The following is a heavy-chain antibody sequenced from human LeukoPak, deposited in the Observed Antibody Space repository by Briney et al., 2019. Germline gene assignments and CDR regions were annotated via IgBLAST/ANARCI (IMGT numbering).Heavy chain of an antibody. Sequence: GSLRLSCAASGFTFSDYDMHWVRQATGKGLEWVSAIGTAGDTYYTGSVKGRFTISRENAKNSLYLQMNSLRAGDTAVYYCVRVAKERVGGVYYFDYWGQGTPVTVS. CDR2: IGTAGDT. CDR3: VRVAKERVGGVYYFDY. J-gene: IGHJ4*02. CDR1: GFTFSDYD. D-gene: IGHD1-1*01. V-gene: IGHV3-13*01.